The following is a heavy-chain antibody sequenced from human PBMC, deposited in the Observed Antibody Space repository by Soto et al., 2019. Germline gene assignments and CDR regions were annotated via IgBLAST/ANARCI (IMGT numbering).Heavy chain of an antibody. CDR1: GGSISSGDYY. D-gene: IGHD3-3*01. CDR3: ARECFGHELGSIYYYYGMDV. V-gene: IGHV4-30-4*01. CDR2: IYYSGST. J-gene: IGHJ6*02. Sequence: QVQLQESGPGLVKPSQTLSLTCTVSGGSISSGDYYWSWIRQPPGKGLEWIGYIYYSGSTYYNPSLKSRVTISVDTSRNQFSLKLSSVTAADTAVYYCARECFGHELGSIYYYYGMDVWGQGTTVTVSS.